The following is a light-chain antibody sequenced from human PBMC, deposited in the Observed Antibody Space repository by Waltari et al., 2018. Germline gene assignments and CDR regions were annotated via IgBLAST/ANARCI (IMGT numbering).Light chain of an antibody. CDR3: QSYDDILRGSV. J-gene: IGLJ3*02. V-gene: IGLV1-40*01. Sequence: QSVLAQPPSVSGAPGQRVIISCTGTTSDIGAGYHVHWYQQLPGAGHKLLIYDSPKRPSGVPDRLCGSKSGTSASLTITGLQAEDEADYYCQSYDDILRGSVIGGGTKVTVL. CDR1: TSDIGAGYH. CDR2: DSP.